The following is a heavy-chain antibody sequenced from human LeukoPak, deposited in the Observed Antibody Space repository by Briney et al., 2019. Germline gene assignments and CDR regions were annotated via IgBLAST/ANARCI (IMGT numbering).Heavy chain of an antibody. Sequence: SETLSLTCAVYGGSFSGYYWSWIRQPPGKGLEWIGEINHSGSTNYNPSLKSRVTISVDTSKNQFSLKLSSVTAADTAVYYCARVGDMVRGFFRILGRYYYMDVWGKGTTVTVSS. CDR1: GGSFSGYY. D-gene: IGHD3-10*01. CDR3: ARVGDMVRGFFRILGRYYYMDV. J-gene: IGHJ6*03. V-gene: IGHV4-34*01. CDR2: INHSGST.